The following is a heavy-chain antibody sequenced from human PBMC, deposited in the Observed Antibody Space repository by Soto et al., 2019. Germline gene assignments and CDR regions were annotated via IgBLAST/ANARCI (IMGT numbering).Heavy chain of an antibody. CDR2: IIPRFGAT. Sequence: QVQLVQSGAEVKKPGSSVRVSCKAAGGTFSRYTFNWVRQAPGQGLEWMGGIIPRFGATNYAPALQGRVTITAYEYTNGAYMELISLRSEDTAVYYCARGRGMYNSGRSERDPWCQGTLVTVSS. D-gene: IGHD6-19*01. CDR3: ARGRGMYNSGRSERDP. J-gene: IGHJ5*02. CDR1: GGTFSRYT. V-gene: IGHV1-69*01.